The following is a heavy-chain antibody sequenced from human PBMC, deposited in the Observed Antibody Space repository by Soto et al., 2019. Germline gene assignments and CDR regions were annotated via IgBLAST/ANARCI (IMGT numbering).Heavy chain of an antibody. D-gene: IGHD6-6*01. V-gene: IGHV3-23*01. CDR3: APPAARPGYGMDV. Sequence: EVQLLESGGGLVQPGGSLRLSCAASGFTFSSYAMSWVRQAPGKGLEWVSAISGSGGSTYYADSVKGRFTISRDNSKNTLDLQMNSLRAEDTAVYYCAPPAARPGYGMDVWGQGTTVTVSS. CDR1: GFTFSSYA. J-gene: IGHJ6*02. CDR2: ISGSGGST.